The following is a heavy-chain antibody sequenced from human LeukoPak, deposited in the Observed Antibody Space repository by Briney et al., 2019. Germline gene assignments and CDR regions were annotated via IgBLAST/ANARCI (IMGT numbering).Heavy chain of an antibody. CDR1: GGSISSYY. J-gene: IGHJ1*01. Sequence: SETLSLTCTVSGGSISSYYWSWIRQPPGKGLEWIGGINHSGSTNYNPSLKSRVTISVDTSKNQFSLKLSSVTAADTAVYYCARSCSGGSCYAIRGAQHWGQGTLVTVSS. V-gene: IGHV4-34*01. CDR3: ARSCSGGSCYAIRGAQH. CDR2: INHSGST. D-gene: IGHD2-15*01.